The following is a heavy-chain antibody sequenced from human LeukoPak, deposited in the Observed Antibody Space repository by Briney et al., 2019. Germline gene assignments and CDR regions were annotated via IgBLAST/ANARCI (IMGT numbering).Heavy chain of an antibody. J-gene: IGHJ4*02. V-gene: IGHV3-23*01. CDR3: AKGESKDYLNYFDYLNYFDH. CDR2: IGGSGGST. CDR1: GFTFSSYA. Sequence: GGSLRLSCTASGFTFSSYAMSWVRQAPGKGLEWVSGIGGSGGSTYYADSVKGRFTISRDNSKNTLSLQMNSLRAEDTAIYYCAKGESKDYLNYFDYLNYFDHWGQGALVTVSS. D-gene: IGHD2/OR15-2a*01.